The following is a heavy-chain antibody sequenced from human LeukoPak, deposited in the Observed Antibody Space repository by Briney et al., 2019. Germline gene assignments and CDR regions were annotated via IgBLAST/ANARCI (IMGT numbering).Heavy chain of an antibody. CDR2: FVPIFGTA. CDR1: GGTFSSYA. J-gene: IGHJ6*03. D-gene: IGHD3-3*01. CDR3: ARGPGVLFLERLLSDYYMDV. V-gene: IGHV1-69*13. Sequence: ASVKVSCKPSGGTFSSYAISWVRQAPGQGLEWMGGFVPIFGTANYAQKFQSRVTITADESTSTAYMVMSSLISADTAVYYCARGPGVLFLERLLSDYYMDVWGKGTTVTVSS.